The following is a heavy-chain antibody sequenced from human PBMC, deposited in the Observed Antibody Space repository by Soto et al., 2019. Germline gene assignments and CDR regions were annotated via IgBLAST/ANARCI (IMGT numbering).Heavy chain of an antibody. J-gene: IGHJ4*01. CDR2: ISYDSSEI. Sequence: GGSLRLSCVGSGFIFSNNAMHWVRHAPGKGLEWVAFISYDSSEIFYADSVKGRFTTSRDNPKNTLFLHMNSPRADDTAVYYCATVRVADSSLDHWGRGGLVTVSS. CDR3: ATVRVADSSLDH. V-gene: IGHV3-30*01. D-gene: IGHD3-10*02. CDR1: GFIFSNNA.